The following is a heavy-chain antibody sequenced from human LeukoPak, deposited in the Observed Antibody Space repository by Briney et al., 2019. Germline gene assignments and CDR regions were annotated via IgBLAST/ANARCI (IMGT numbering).Heavy chain of an antibody. D-gene: IGHD3-10*01. V-gene: IGHV1-2*02. CDR1: GSSFTDYY. J-gene: IGHJ4*02. CDR3: ARDGDYGTGSYYRGCIDS. CDR2: ISPRSGDT. Sequence: ASVKVSCKASGSSFTDYYMHWVRQAPGQGLEWMGWISPRSGDTSYAQKFQGRVTMTRDTSINTVDMDLSGLTSDDTAVFYCARDGDYGTGSYYRGCIDSWGQGTPVTVSP.